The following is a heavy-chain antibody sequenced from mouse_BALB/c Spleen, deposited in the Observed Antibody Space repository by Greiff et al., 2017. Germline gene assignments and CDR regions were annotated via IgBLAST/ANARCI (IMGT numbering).Heavy chain of an antibody. Sequence: EVMLVESGGDLVKPGGSLKLSCAASGFTFSSYGMSWVRQTPDKRLEWVATISSGGSYTYYPDSVKGRFTISRDNAKNTLYLQMSRLKSEDTAMYYCARHARGFDYRGQGTTLTVSS. CDR2: ISSGGSYT. J-gene: IGHJ2*01. V-gene: IGHV5-6*02. CDR3: ARHARGFDY. CDR1: GFTFSSYG.